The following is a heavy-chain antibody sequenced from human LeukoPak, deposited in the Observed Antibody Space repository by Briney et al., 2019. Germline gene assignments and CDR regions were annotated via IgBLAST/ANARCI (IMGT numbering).Heavy chain of an antibody. Sequence: GGSLGLSCAASGFTFSSYWMSWVRQAPGKGLEWVANIKQDGSEKYYVDSVKGRFTISRDNAKNSLYLQMNSLRAEDTAVYYCARERYSSSWYHNYYYGMDVWGQGTTVTVSS. CDR2: IKQDGSEK. CDR3: ARERYSSSWYHNYYYGMDV. D-gene: IGHD6-13*01. V-gene: IGHV3-7*01. J-gene: IGHJ6*02. CDR1: GFTFSSYW.